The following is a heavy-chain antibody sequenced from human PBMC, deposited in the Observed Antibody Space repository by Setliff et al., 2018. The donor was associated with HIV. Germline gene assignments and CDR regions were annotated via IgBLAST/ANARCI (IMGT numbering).Heavy chain of an antibody. V-gene: IGHV4-39*01. J-gene: IGHJ4*02. CDR2: VYNRGIT. Sequence: PSETLSLTCTVSGGSVSSPGYYWGWIRQPPGKGLEWIGSVYNRGITFNNPSLKSRVTISVDRSGNQFSLRLTSMTAADTAVYYCARSQPDTIFGVVIFDYWGQGKMVTVSS. D-gene: IGHD3-3*01. CDR3: ARSQPDTIFGVVIFDY. CDR1: GGSVSSPGYY.